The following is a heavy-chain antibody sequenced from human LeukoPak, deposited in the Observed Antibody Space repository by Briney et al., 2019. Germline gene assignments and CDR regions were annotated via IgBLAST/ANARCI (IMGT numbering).Heavy chain of an antibody. V-gene: IGHV3-74*01. D-gene: IGHD1-26*01. CDR1: GFTFSSHW. CDR3: ASWRGYSGSYYLDY. Sequence: GGSLRLSCVASGFTFSSHWMHWVRQAPGKELVWVARIYNTGTTTNYADSVMGRFTISRDNAKNSLYLQTNSLRAEDTAVYYCASWRGYSGSYYLDYWGQGTLVTVSS. CDR2: IYNTGTTT. J-gene: IGHJ4*02.